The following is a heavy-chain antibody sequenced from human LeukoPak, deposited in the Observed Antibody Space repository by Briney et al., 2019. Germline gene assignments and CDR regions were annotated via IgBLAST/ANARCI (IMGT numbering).Heavy chain of an antibody. CDR3: ATRGGGYSGYDPDY. V-gene: IGHV1-69*04. Sequence: SVKVSCKASGGTFSSYAIGWVRQAPGQGLEWMGRIIPILGIANYAQEFQGRVTITADKSTSTAYMELSSLRSEDTAVYYCATRGGGYSGYDPDYWGQGTLVTVSS. J-gene: IGHJ4*02. CDR1: GGTFSSYA. CDR2: IIPILGIA. D-gene: IGHD5-12*01.